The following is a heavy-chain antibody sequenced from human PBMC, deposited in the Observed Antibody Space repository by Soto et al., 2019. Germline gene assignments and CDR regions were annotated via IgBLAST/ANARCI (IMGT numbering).Heavy chain of an antibody. CDR2: IYPGDSDT. Sequence: GEYLKISCKGSGYSFTSYWIGWVRQMPGKGLEWMGIIYPGDSDTRYSPSFQGQVTISADKSISTAYLQWSSLKASDTAMYYCARLAMVRGVIPHFDYWGQGTLVTVSS. V-gene: IGHV5-51*01. CDR3: ARLAMVRGVIPHFDY. CDR1: GYSFTSYW. J-gene: IGHJ4*02. D-gene: IGHD3-10*01.